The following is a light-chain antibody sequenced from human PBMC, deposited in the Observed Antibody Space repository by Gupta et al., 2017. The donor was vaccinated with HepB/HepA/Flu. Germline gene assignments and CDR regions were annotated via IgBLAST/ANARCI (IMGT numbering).Light chain of an antibody. J-gene: IGLJ3*02. CDR1: SSNIGSNT. CDR2: SNN. CDR3: AAWDDSRNGWV. Sequence: QSVLTQPPSASGTPGQRVTISCSGSSSNIGSNTVNWYQQLPGTAPKLLIYSNNQRPSGVPDRFSGSKSGTSASLAISGLQSEDEAEYYCAAWDDSRNGWVFGGGTKLTVL. V-gene: IGLV1-44*01.